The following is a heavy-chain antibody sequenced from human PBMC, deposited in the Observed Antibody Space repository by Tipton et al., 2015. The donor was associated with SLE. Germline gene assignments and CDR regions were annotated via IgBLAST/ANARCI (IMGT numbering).Heavy chain of an antibody. Sequence: TLSLTCTVPGGSISTYYWNWIRQPAGKGLEWIGRIYSSGSTSLNPSLMSRVTLSVDTSKNQFSLKLSSVSATDTAVYYCARGPNCLDYWGQGALVTVSS. CDR3: ARGPNCLDY. D-gene: IGHD1-1*01. V-gene: IGHV4-4*07. CDR2: IYSSGST. J-gene: IGHJ4*02. CDR1: GGSISTYY.